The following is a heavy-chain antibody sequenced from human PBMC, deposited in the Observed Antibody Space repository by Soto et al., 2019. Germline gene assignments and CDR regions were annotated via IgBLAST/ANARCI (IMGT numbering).Heavy chain of an antibody. Sequence: TLSLTSSVSGAYVSRGGSSWSWIRQPPGKDHAWIGFISPFGTPDYNPSLKIRVTISVDRSKNHISLELTSVTAADTAAYYCSRGVLAWGPGTMVTVSS. J-gene: IGHJ5*02. CDR3: SRGVLA. CDR2: ISPFGTP. D-gene: IGHD2-8*01. V-gene: IGHV4-30-2*01. CDR1: GAYVSRGGSS.